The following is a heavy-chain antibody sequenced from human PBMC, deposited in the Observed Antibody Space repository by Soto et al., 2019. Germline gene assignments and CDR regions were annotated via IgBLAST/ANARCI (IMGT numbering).Heavy chain of an antibody. CDR3: ARSIVVVTALDY. Sequence: SVKVSCKASGGTFSRYSITWVRQAPGHGLEWIGRIIPIFGIASYAQKFQGRVTITADESTSTAYMELSSLRSEDTAVYYCARSIVVVTALDYWGQGTLVTVSS. CDR1: GGTFSRYS. V-gene: IGHV1-69*02. D-gene: IGHD2-21*02. CDR2: IIPIFGIA. J-gene: IGHJ4*02.